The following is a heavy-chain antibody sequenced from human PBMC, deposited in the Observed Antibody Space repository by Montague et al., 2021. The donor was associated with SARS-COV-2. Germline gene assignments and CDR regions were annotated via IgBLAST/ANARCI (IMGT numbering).Heavy chain of an antibody. CDR1: GGSISSSSYY. CDR2: IYYSGST. V-gene: IGHV4-39*01. J-gene: IGHJ5*02. Sequence: SETLSLTCTVSGGSISSSSYYWSWIRQPPGKGLEWIGCIYYSGSTYYNPSLKSRVTMSVDTSKNQFSLKLSSVTAADTAVYYCARHPRITVFGVVITPSWFDPWGQGTLATVSS. D-gene: IGHD3-3*01. CDR3: ARHPRITVFGVVITPSWFDP.